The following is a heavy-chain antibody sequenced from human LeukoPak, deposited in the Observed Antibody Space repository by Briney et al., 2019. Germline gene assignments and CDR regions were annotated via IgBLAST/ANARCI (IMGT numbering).Heavy chain of an antibody. CDR3: AREEGTDAFDI. CDR1: GYTFTSYA. V-gene: IGHV1-69*05. Sequence: ASVKVSCKASGYTFTSYAIGWVRQAPGQGLEWMGGIIPIFGTANYAQKFQGRVTITTDESTSTAYMELSSLRSEDTAVYYCAREEGTDAFDIWGQGTMVTVSS. J-gene: IGHJ3*02. CDR2: IIPIFGTA.